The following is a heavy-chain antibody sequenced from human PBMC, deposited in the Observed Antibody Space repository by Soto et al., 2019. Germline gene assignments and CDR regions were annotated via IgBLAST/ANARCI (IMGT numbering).Heavy chain of an antibody. J-gene: IGHJ6*01. CDR3: ARGYRVGSGSPASYFYSGLDV. D-gene: IGHD3-10*01. V-gene: IGHV3-23*01. CDR2: VSAGGDMT. Sequence: DVQLLESGGHLVQPGGSLRLSCAASGFTFSSYAMSWVRQAPGKGREWVSSVSAGGDMTYYSDSVKGRFTISRDNSNYALFLQRNSLRIEDTALYYCARGYRVGSGSPASYFYSGLDVWGHGTTVTVS. CDR1: GFTFSSYA.